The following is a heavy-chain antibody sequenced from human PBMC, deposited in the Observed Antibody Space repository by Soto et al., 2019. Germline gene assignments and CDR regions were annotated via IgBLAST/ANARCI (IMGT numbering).Heavy chain of an antibody. D-gene: IGHD6-13*01. J-gene: IGHJ6*02. CDR2: ISGSGVST. CDR3: AKATTVIKAAAGIKYYYYGMDG. Sequence: PGGSLRLSCAASGFTFSSYSMSWVRQAPGKGLEWVSAISGSGVSTYYADSVKGRFTISRDNSKNTLYLQMNSLRAEDTAVYYCAKATTVIKAAAGIKYYYYGMDGLGQGTTVTFCS. CDR1: GFTFSSYS. V-gene: IGHV3-23*01.